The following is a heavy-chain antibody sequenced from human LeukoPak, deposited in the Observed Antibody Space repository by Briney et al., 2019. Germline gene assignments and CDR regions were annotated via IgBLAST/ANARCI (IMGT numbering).Heavy chain of an antibody. J-gene: IGHJ4*02. CDR1: GGSFSAYY. CDR2: INHSGST. V-gene: IGHV4-34*01. CDR3: ARRRGVAFWGYDSSGYFDY. D-gene: IGHD3-22*01. Sequence: SETLSLTCGVYGGSFSAYYWSWIRQPPGKGLEWIGEINHSGSTNYNPSLKSRVTISVDTSKNQFSLRLGSVTAADTAVYYCARRRGVAFWGYDSSGYFDYWGQGTLVTVSS.